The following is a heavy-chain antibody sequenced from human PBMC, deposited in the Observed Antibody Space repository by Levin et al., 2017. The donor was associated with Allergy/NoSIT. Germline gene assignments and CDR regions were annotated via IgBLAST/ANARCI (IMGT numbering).Heavy chain of an antibody. Sequence: SETLSLTCTVSGGSISSSSYYWGWIRQPPGKGLEWIGSIYYSGSTYYNPSLKSRVTISVDTSKNQFSLKLSSVTAADTAVYYCARHSGGYYYYGMDVWGQGTTVTVSS. V-gene: IGHV4-39*01. CDR1: GGSISSSSYY. D-gene: IGHD1-26*01. CDR2: IYYSGST. CDR3: ARHSGGYYYYGMDV. J-gene: IGHJ6*02.